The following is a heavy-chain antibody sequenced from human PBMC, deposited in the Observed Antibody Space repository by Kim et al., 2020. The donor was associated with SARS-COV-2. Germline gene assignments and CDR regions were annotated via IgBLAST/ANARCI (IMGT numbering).Heavy chain of an antibody. CDR3: VSPWQLANG. CDR2: ISYDGSNK. CDR1: GFTFSSYA. D-gene: IGHD6-6*01. J-gene: IGHJ4*02. Sequence: GGSLRLSCAASGFTFSSYAMHWVRQAPGKGLEWVAVISYDGSNKYYADSVKGRFTISRDNSKNTLYLQMNSLRAEDTAVYYCVSPWQLANGWGQGTLVTVSS. V-gene: IGHV3-30-3*01.